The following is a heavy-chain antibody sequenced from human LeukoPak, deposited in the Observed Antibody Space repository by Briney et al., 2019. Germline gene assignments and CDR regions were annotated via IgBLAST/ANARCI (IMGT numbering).Heavy chain of an antibody. V-gene: IGHV3-7*01. Sequence: GGSLRLSCAASGFTFSNYWMSWVRQAPGKGLEWVANINQDGSEKFYVDSVKGRFTISRDNAKNSLYVQMNNLRAEDTAVYYCARLRGLYSDTNRYQTALDCWGQGTLVTVSS. CDR3: ARLRGLYSDTNRYQTALDC. D-gene: IGHD1-26*01. CDR2: INQDGSEK. CDR1: GFTFSNYW. J-gene: IGHJ4*02.